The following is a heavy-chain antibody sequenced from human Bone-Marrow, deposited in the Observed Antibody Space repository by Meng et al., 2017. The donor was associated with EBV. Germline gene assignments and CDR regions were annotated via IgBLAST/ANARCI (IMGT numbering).Heavy chain of an antibody. CDR1: GVSVNSGTYH. D-gene: IGHD3-10*01. V-gene: IGHV4-61*01. Sequence: QGQCRGSGPGLVKPSETLSLTCVVSGVSVNSGTYHWSWIRQSPGKGLEWIGYIYDTGTTIYNPSLNSRVTILLETSKNQFSLRLHSVTTADTAVYYCAKSRSSTPGIVDDWGQGTLVTVSS. J-gene: IGHJ4*02. CDR3: AKSRSSTPGIVDD. CDR2: IYDTGTT.